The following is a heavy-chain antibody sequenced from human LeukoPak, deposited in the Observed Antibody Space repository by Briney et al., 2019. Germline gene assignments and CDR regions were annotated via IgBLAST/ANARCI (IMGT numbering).Heavy chain of an antibody. J-gene: IGHJ4*02. V-gene: IGHV3-23*01. CDR1: GFTFTNYA. D-gene: IGHD4-17*01. CDR3: ARDTYGDGFDY. Sequence: GGSLRLSGAASGFTFTNYAMTWVRQAPGKGLEWVSGISVSGGSTYYADSVKGRFTISRDTSKNTLYLQMNSLRAEDTAVYYCARDTYGDGFDYWGQGTLVTVSS. CDR2: ISVSGGST.